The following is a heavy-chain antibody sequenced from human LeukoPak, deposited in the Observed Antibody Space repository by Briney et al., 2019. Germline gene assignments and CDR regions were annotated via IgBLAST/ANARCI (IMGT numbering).Heavy chain of an antibody. CDR3: ARLPYSGTYYFDY. V-gene: IGHV4-59*08. Sequence: SETLSLTCTVSGGSISSYYWSWIRQPPGKGLELIGYIYYGGGTNYNPSLKSRVTISVDTSKNQFSLKLSSVTAADTAVYYCARLPYSGTYYFDYWGQGTLVTVSS. J-gene: IGHJ4*02. D-gene: IGHD1-26*01. CDR2: IYYGGGT. CDR1: GGSISSYY.